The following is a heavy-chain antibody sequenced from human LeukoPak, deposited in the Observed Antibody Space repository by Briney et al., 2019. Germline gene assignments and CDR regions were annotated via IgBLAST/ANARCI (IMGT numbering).Heavy chain of an antibody. Sequence: SETLSLTCTVSGGSISSSSYYWGWIRRPPGKGLEWIGFIYYSGSTNYNPSLKSRVTISVDTSRNQFSLKLSSVTAADTAVYYCARQATQYTSSRGYWFDPWGQGTLVTVSS. V-gene: IGHV4-61*05. CDR1: GGSISSSSYY. D-gene: IGHD6-13*01. CDR2: IYYSGST. J-gene: IGHJ5*02. CDR3: ARQATQYTSSRGYWFDP.